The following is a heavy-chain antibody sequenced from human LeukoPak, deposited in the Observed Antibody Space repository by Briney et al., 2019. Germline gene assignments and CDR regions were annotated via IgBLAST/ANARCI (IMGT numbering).Heavy chain of an antibody. CDR1: GGSVSSGDYY. D-gene: IGHD4-17*01. J-gene: IGHJ5*02. Sequence: PSETLSLTCTVSGGSVSSGDYYWSWIRQPPGKGLEWIGYIYYSGSTYYNPSLKSRVSISLDMSRNQFSLKLSSVTAADTAVYYCARNGDDDRWGQGTLVTVSS. V-gene: IGHV4-30-4*01. CDR2: IYYSGST. CDR3: ARNGDDDR.